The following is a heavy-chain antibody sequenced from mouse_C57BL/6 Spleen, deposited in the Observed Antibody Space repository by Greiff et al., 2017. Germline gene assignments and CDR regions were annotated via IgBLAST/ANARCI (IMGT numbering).Heavy chain of an antibody. CDR2: ISGGGSYT. J-gene: IGHJ4*01. CDR1: GFTFSSYA. Sequence: EVHLVESGGGLVKPGGSLKLSCAASGFTFSSYAMSWVRQTPEKRLAWVAPISGGGSYTYSPDNVKGRFTISSDNAKNNLFLQMSHLKSEDTAMYYCARGGAHYAMDYRGQGTSVTVSS. V-gene: IGHV5-4*01. CDR3: ARGGAHYAMDY.